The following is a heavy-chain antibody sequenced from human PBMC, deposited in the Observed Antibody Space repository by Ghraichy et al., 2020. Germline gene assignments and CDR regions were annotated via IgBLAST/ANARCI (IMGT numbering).Heavy chain of an antibody. V-gene: IGHV3-21*01. CDR1: GFTFSSYS. D-gene: IGHD2-15*01. CDR2: ISSSSSYI. CDR3: AREDCSGGSCYSDPFDY. Sequence: GGSLRFSCAASGFTFSSYSMNWVRQAPGKGLEWVSSISSSSSYIYYADSVKGRFTISRDNAKNSLYLQMNSLRAEDTAVYYCAREDCSGGSCYSDPFDYWGQGTLVTVSS. J-gene: IGHJ4*02.